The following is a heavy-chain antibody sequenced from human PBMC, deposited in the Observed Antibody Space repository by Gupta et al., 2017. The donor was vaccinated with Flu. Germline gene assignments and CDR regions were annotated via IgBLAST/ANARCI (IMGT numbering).Heavy chain of an antibody. CDR1: GGSISSRNYY. J-gene: IGHJ4*02. Sequence: QLQLQESGPGLVKPSETLSLTCTVSGGSISSRNYYWGWIRQPPGKGLEWLGSIGYSGSTYYSTSLRSRVTIFVDTSKDQFSLELSSVTAADRAVYYCVRHIFWNGNYNLGAIDSWGQGTLVTVSS. CDR2: IGYSGST. CDR3: VRHIFWNGNYNLGAIDS. D-gene: IGHD3-3*01. V-gene: IGHV4-39*01.